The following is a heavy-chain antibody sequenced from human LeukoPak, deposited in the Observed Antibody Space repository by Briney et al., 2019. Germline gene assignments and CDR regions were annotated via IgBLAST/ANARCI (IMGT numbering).Heavy chain of an antibody. V-gene: IGHV6-1*01. CDR1: GDSVSSNSVT. J-gene: IGHJ5*02. D-gene: IGHD2-2*01. CDR3: ARRLTQYDCFDP. Sequence: SQTLSLTCAISGDSVSSNSVTWHWIRQSPSRGLEWLGRTYYRSTWYNDYAVSVRGRITVNPNTSKNQFSLHLNSVTPEDTAVYYCARRLTQYDCFDPWGQGILVTVSS. CDR2: TYYRSTWYN.